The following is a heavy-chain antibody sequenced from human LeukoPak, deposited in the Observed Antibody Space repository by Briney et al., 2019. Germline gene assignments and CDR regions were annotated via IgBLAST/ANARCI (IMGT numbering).Heavy chain of an antibody. CDR3: ARWADDTGIYYIAS. Sequence: GGSLRLSCAASGFTYSNYWMTWVRQAPGKGLQWVASIKQDGSVEYYVDSVKGRFTISRDNAKNSHYLQMNSLRVEDMAVYYCARWADDTGIYYIASWGQGTLVTVSS. CDR1: GFTYSNYW. D-gene: IGHD3-10*01. V-gene: IGHV3-7*01. J-gene: IGHJ4*02. CDR2: IKQDGSVE.